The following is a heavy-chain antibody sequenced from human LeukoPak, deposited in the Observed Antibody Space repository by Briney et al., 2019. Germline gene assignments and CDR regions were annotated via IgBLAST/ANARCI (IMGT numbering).Heavy chain of an antibody. CDR2: IYYSGST. D-gene: IGHD1-26*01. J-gene: IGHJ4*02. CDR1: GGSISSYY. CDR3: ARIGVGAFDY. Sequence: SETLSLTCTVSGGSISSYYWSWIRQPPGKALECIGYIYYSGSTNYNPSLKSRVTISVDTSKNQFSLKLSSVTAADTAVYYCARIGVGAFDYWGQGTLVTVSS. V-gene: IGHV4-59*01.